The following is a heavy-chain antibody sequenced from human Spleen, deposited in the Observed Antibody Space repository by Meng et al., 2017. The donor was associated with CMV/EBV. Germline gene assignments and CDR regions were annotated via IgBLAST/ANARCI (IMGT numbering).Heavy chain of an antibody. CDR3: ARRLVSSNYDY. V-gene: IGHV4-39*07. CDR1: GDSISSSSYY. Sequence: SETLSLTCTVSGDSISSSSYYWGWIRQPPGKGLEWIASIYYTGSTYYNPSLKSRVTISVDTSKNQFSLKLSSVTAADTAVYYCARRLVSSNYDYWGQGTLVTVSS. CDR2: IYYTGST. D-gene: IGHD3-22*01. J-gene: IGHJ4*02.